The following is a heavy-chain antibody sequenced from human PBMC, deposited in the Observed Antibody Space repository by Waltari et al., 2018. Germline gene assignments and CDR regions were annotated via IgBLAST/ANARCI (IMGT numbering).Heavy chain of an antibody. J-gene: IGHJ4*02. CDR2: IYDSSGAT. D-gene: IGHD3-10*01. Sequence: QVQLQESGPAVVKPSETLSLTCAVSGGSISGGYGWNWIRQAPGKGLEWIGYIYDSSGATYYSPSLKGRVTISKDTSKNQFSLKLSSVTAADTAVYYCARLMTMVPATGDYWGQGVLVTVSS. CDR3: ARLMTMVPATGDY. CDR1: GGSISGGYG. V-gene: IGHV4-61*08.